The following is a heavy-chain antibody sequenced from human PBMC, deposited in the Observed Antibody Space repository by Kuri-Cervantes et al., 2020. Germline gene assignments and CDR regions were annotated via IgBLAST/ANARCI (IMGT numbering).Heavy chain of an antibody. J-gene: IGHJ4*02. D-gene: IGHD3-10*01. CDR2: ISAYNGNT. CDR1: GYTFTSYG. Sequence: ASVKVSCKASGYTFTSYGFSWVRQAPGQGLEWMGWISAYNGNTNYAQELQGRVTMTTDTSTSTAYMELRSLRSDDTAVYYCARGRSYYYGSGSYYSDYWGQGTLVTVSS. CDR3: ARGRSYYYGSGSYYSDY. V-gene: IGHV1-18*01.